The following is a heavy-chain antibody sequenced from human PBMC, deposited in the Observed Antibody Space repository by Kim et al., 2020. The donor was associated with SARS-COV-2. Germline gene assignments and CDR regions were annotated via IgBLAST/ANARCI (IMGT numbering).Heavy chain of an antibody. CDR2: INPNSGGT. CDR1: GYTFTGYY. CDR3: ARAHCSSTSCYAFFDY. J-gene: IGHJ4*02. Sequence: ASVKVSCKASGYTFTGYYMHWVRQAPGQGLEWMGRINPNSGGTNYAQKFQGRVTMTRDTSISTAYMELSRLRSDDTVVYYCARAHCSSTSCYAFFDYWGQGTLVTVSS. V-gene: IGHV1-2*05. D-gene: IGHD2-2*01.